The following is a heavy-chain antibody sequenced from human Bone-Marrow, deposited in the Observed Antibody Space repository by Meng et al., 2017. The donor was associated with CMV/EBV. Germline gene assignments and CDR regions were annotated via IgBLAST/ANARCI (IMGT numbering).Heavy chain of an antibody. Sequence: GESLKISCTVSGFTFGDYAMSWVRQAPGKGLEWVGFIRSKAYGGTTEYAASVKGRFTISRDDSKSIAYLQMNSLKTEDTAVYYCTRDMRKYYYGSGSYWGNWFDPWGQGTLVTVSS. V-gene: IGHV3-49*04. CDR1: GFTFGDYA. J-gene: IGHJ5*02. D-gene: IGHD3-10*01. CDR3: TRDMRKYYYGSGSYWGNWFDP. CDR2: IRSKAYGGTT.